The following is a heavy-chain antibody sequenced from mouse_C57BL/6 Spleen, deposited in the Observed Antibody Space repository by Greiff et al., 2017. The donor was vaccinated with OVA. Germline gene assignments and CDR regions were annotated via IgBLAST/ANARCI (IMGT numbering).Heavy chain of an antibody. D-gene: IGHD1-1*02. Sequence: VQLQESGPELVKPGASVKLSCKASGYTFTDYNMHWVKQSHGKSLEWIGYINPNNGGTNYNQKFKGKATLTVNKSSSTDYMELRRPASEESAVYYCARADYGLWVDDWGQGTSVTVSS. CDR1: GYTFTDYN. CDR2: INPNNGGT. J-gene: IGHJ4*01. CDR3: ARADYGLWVDD. V-gene: IGHV1-22*01.